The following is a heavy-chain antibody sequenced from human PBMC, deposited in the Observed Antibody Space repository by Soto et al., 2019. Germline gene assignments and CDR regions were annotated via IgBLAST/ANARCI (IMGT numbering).Heavy chain of an antibody. J-gene: IGHJ4*02. V-gene: IGHV3-11*01. CDR3: AKDRPVVVSAPYYFDY. D-gene: IGHD2-21*01. CDR1: GFTLRDYY. Sequence: GGSLRLSCAASGFTLRDYYMSWIRQAPGKGLEWVSYISSSGSTIYYADSVKGRFTISRDNSKNSLYLQMNSLRAEDTAVYYCAKDRPVVVSAPYYFDYWGQGTLVTVSS. CDR2: ISSSGSTI.